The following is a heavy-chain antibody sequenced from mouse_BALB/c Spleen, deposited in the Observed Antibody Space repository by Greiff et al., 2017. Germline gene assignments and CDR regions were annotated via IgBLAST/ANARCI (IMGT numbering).Heavy chain of an antibody. J-gene: IGHJ3*01. D-gene: IGHD2-1*01. CDR1: GYSITSDYA. V-gene: IGHV3-2*02. CDR3: AKGDYYGNHRAWFAY. CDR2: ISYSGST. Sequence: EVKLVESGPGLVKPSQSLSLTCTVTGYSITSDYAWNWIRQFPGNKLEWMGYISYSGSTSYNPSLKSRISITRDTSKNQFFLQLNSVTTEDTATYYCAKGDYYGNHRAWFAYWGQGTLVTVSA.